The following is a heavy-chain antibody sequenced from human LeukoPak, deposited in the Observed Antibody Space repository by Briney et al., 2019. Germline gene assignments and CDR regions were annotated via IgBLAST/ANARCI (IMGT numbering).Heavy chain of an antibody. CDR2: IKQDGSAK. CDR1: GFTFSRHW. CDR3: ARDNGWSADF. V-gene: IGHV3-7*03. D-gene: IGHD2-15*01. Sequence: GGSLRLSCAASGFTFSRHWMYWVRQAPGKGLEWVTNIKQDGSAKPYVDSVKGRFTISRDNAKNSLFLQMNSLRAEDTAVYYCARDNGWSADFWGQGTLVTVSS. J-gene: IGHJ4*02.